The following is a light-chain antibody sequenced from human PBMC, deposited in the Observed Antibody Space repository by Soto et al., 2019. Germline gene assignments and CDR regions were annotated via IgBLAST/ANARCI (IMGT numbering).Light chain of an antibody. CDR3: QHYYGNSAH. Sequence: DIVMTQSPVSLAVSLGERATINCRSSQSVFYSSNNKNYLAWYQQKPGQPPKLLIYWASTRESGVPDRFIGSGSGADFTLTISSLQAEDVAVYYCQHYYGNSAHFGGGTKVDIK. J-gene: IGKJ4*01. CDR2: WAS. CDR1: QSVFYSSNNKNY. V-gene: IGKV4-1*01.